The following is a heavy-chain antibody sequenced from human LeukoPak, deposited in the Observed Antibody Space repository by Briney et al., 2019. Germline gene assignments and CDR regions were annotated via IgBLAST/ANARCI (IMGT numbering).Heavy chain of an antibody. Sequence: SETPSLTCTVSGGSISSGRYYWTWIRQPAGKGLEWIGRMYTSGSTNYNPSLKSRVTISVDTSKNQFSLRLSSVTAADTAVYYCARTTEGGYTYGYFYYYYMDVWGKGTTVTISS. V-gene: IGHV4-61*02. D-gene: IGHD5-18*01. CDR2: MYTSGST. J-gene: IGHJ6*03. CDR1: GGSISSGRYY. CDR3: ARTTEGGYTYGYFYYYYMDV.